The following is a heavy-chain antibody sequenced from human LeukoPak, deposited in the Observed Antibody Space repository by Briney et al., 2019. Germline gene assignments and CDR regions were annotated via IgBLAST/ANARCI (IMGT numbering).Heavy chain of an antibody. CDR2: INPNSGGT. CDR1: GYTFTGHY. CDR3: ARGQGVRGVMRPYY. Sequence: ASVKVSCKASGYTFTGHYMHWVRQAPGQGLEWMGRINPNSGGTNYAQKFQGRVTMTRDTSISTAYMELSRLRSDDTAVYYCARGQGVRGVMRPYYWGQGTLVTVSS. J-gene: IGHJ4*02. V-gene: IGHV1-2*06. D-gene: IGHD3-10*01.